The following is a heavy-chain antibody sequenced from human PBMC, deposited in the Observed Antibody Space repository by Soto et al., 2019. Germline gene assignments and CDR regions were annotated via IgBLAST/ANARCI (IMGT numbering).Heavy chain of an antibody. V-gene: IGHV4-59*01. CDR1: GGSISGYY. CDR3: AKAQVDGSPGDNWFDP. Sequence: SETLSLTCTVSGGSISGYYWTWIRQAPGKGLEWIGYIYYIGSTNYNPSLKSRVTISVDTSKNQFSLKLSSVTAADTAVYYCAKAQVDGSPGDNWFDPWGQGTLVTVSS. J-gene: IGHJ5*02. D-gene: IGHD1-26*01. CDR2: IYYIGST.